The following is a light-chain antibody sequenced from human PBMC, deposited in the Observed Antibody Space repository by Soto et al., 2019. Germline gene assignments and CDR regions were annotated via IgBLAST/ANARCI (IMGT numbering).Light chain of an antibody. CDR2: DVS. Sequence: QSALTQPASVSGSPGQSITISCTGTSSDGGGYNYVSWYQQHPGKAPKLMIYDVSNRPSGVSNRFSGSKPGNTASLTISGLQAENEADYYCSSYTSSSTLNVVFGAGTKLTVL. CDR1: SSDGGGYNY. CDR3: SSYTSSSTLNVV. V-gene: IGLV2-14*01. J-gene: IGLJ2*01.